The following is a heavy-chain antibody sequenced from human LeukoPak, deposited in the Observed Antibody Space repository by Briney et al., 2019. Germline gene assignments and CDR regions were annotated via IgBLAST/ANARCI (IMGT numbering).Heavy chain of an antibody. CDR2: ISYDGSNK. CDR1: GFTFSGYA. V-gene: IGHV3-30-3*01. CDR3: ARLDLVGATNY. Sequence: GGSLRLSCAASGFTFSGYAMHWVRQAPGKGLEWVAVISYDGSNKYYADSVKGRFTISRDNSKNTLYLQMNSLRAEDTAVYYCARLDLVGATNYWGQGTLVTVSS. D-gene: IGHD1-26*01. J-gene: IGHJ4*02.